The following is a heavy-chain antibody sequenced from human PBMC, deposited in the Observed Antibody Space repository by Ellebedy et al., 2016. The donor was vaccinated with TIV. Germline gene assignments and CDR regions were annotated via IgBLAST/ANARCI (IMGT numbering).Heavy chain of an antibody. CDR3: ARDVRGVIISWFGP. CDR2: INPSGGST. V-gene: IGHV1-46*01. Sequence: ASVKVSXXASGYTFTSYYMHWVRQAPGQGLEWMGIINPSGGSTSYAQKLQGRVTMTTDTSTSTAYMELRSLRSDDTAVYYCARDVRGVIISWFGPWGQGTLVTVSS. CDR1: GYTFTSYY. D-gene: IGHD3-10*01. J-gene: IGHJ5*02.